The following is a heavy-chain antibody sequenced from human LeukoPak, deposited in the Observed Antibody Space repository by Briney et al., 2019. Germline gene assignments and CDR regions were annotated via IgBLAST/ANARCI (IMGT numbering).Heavy chain of an antibody. CDR2: IYYSGGT. CDR3: ARGGSGGWYDY. Sequence: PETPSLTCTVSGGSISSYYWSWIRQPPGKGLEWIGYIYYSGGTNYNPSLKSRVTISVDTSKNQFSLKLSSVTAADTAVYYCARGGSGGWYDYWGQGTMVSSSS. CDR1: GGSISSYY. J-gene: IGHJ4*02. V-gene: IGHV4-59*01. D-gene: IGHD6-19*01.